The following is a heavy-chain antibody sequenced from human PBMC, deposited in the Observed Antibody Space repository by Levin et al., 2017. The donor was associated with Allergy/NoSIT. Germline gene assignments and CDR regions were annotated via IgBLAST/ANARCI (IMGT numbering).Heavy chain of an antibody. CDR2: IYYTGRT. Sequence: SETLSLTCTVSGGSISTSSYHWGWVRQPPGKGLEWIGNIYYTGRTSYNPSLESRVTISIDTSKKQFFLKLNSVTAADTAVYDCARVLSAISAAGPEKWGQGTLVTVSA. V-gene: IGHV4-39*07. CDR3: ARVLSAISAAGPEK. J-gene: IGHJ4*02. CDR1: GGSISTSSYH. D-gene: IGHD6-25*01.